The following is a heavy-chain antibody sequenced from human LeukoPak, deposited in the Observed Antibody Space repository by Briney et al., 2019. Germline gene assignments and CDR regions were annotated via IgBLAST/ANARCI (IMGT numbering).Heavy chain of an antibody. CDR3: ATSGGSGSPLDY. J-gene: IGHJ4*02. V-gene: IGHV3-21*01. Sequence: GGSLRLSCAASGFTFSTYSMNWVRQAPGKGLEWVSSISSGSSFIYYADSVKGRFTISRDNAKNSLFLQMNSLRAEDTAVYYCATSGGSGSPLDYWGQGTLVTVSS. D-gene: IGHD3-10*01. CDR2: ISSGSSFI. CDR1: GFTFSTYS.